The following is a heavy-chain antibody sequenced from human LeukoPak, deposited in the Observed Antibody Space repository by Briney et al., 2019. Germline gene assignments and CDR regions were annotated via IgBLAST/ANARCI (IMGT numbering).Heavy chain of an antibody. CDR2: ISGSGTI. CDR1: GGSISSYY. Sequence: SETLSLTCTVSGGSISSYYWSWIRQPAGKGLEWIGRISGSGTITYNPPLQRLLPISIDSSRNQFSLKLMSVTAADTAVYYCARDSGTTGEVKFDRWGQGTLVTVS. J-gene: IGHJ5*02. V-gene: IGHV4-4*07. D-gene: IGHD3-10*01. CDR3: ARDSGTTGEVKFDR.